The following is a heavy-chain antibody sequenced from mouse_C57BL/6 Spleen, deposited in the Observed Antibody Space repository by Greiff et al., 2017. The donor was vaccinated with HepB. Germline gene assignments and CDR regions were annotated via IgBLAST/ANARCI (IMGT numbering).Heavy chain of an antibody. Sequence: VKLQQPGAELVKPGASVKLSCKASGYTFTSYWMHWVKQRPGQGLEWIGMIHPNSGSTNYNEKFKSKATLTVDKSSSTAYMQLSSLTSEDSAVYYCAKSSSLPLFAYWGQGTLVTVSA. V-gene: IGHV1-64*01. CDR1: GYTFTSYW. D-gene: IGHD1-1*01. CDR3: AKSSSLPLFAY. J-gene: IGHJ3*01. CDR2: IHPNSGST.